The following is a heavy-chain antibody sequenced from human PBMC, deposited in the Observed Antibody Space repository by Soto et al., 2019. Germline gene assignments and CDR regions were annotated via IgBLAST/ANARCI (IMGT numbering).Heavy chain of an antibody. CDR1: GYTFTSYD. V-gene: IGHV1-8*01. D-gene: IGHD1-26*01. Sequence: QVQLVQSGAEVKKPGASVKVSCKASGYTFTSYDINWVRQATGQGLEWMGWMNPNSGNTGYAQKFQGRVTMTRDTSLSTAYVELTSLRSEDTAVYYCVRGSSGGTRYGMDVWGQGTTVTVSS. CDR3: VRGSSGGTRYGMDV. J-gene: IGHJ6*02. CDR2: MNPNSGNT.